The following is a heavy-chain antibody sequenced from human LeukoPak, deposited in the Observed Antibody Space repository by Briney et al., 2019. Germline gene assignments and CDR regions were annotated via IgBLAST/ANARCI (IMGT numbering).Heavy chain of an antibody. CDR3: ARSGYSGYDWGFDY. V-gene: IGHV4-30-2*01. D-gene: IGHD5-12*01. J-gene: IGHJ4*02. Sequence: SETLSLTCAVSGGSISSGGYSWSWIRQPPGKGLEWIGYIYHSGSTYYNPSLKSRVTISVDRSKNQFSLKLSSVTAADTAVYYCARSGYSGYDWGFDYWGQGTLVTVSS. CDR1: GGSISSGGYS. CDR2: IYHSGST.